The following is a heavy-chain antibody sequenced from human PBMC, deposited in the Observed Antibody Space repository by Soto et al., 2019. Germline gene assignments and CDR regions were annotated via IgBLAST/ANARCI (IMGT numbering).Heavy chain of an antibody. CDR2: ISSSGAGT. D-gene: IGHD2-2*01. V-gene: IGHV3-23*01. J-gene: IGHJ3*02. CDR1: GFTFSSYA. CDR3: AKDKGCSTTTCHWNAFDI. Sequence: EVQLLESGGGLVQPGGSLRLSCAASGFTFSSYALSWVRQAPGKGLEWVSAISSSGAGTYYADSVKGRFTISRDNSKNTLFLQMNSLRAEDTAVYYCAKDKGCSTTTCHWNAFDIWCQGTMVTVSS.